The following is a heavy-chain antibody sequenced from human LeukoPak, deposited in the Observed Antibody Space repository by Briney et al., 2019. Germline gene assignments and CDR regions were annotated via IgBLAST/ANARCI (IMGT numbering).Heavy chain of an antibody. CDR1: GFTFSTYA. Sequence: GGSLRLSCAASGFTFSTYAMHWVRQAPGKGLEWVAVIWYDGSNKYYADSVKGRFTISRDNSKNTLYLQMNSLRAEDTAVYYCARENQDVFDIWGKGTRVTVSS. J-gene: IGHJ3*02. V-gene: IGHV3-33*08. D-gene: IGHD1-14*01. CDR3: ARENQDVFDI. CDR2: IWYDGSNK.